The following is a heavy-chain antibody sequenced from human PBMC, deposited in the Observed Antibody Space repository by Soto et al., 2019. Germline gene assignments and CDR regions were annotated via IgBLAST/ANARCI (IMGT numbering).Heavy chain of an antibody. D-gene: IGHD5-12*01. Sequence: QVQLVQSGAEVKKPGASVKVSCKASGYTFTSYGISWVRQAPGQGLEWMGWISAYNGNTNYAQKLQGRVTMTPDPSTSPAYMELRSLGSDDTAVYYCVRAEVDLVATIMDYGGQGTLVTVSS. CDR3: VRAEVDLVATIMDY. V-gene: IGHV1-18*01. J-gene: IGHJ4*02. CDR1: GYTFTSYG. CDR2: ISAYNGNT.